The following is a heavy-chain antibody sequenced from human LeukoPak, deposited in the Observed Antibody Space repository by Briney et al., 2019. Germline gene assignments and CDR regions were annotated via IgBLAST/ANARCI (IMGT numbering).Heavy chain of an antibody. CDR2: IIPIFGTA. Sequence: SVKVSCKASGGTFSSYAISWVRQAPGQGLEWMGGIIPIFGTANYAQKFQGRVTITADESTSTAYMELSSLRSEDTAVYYCARVATVVTPFDYWGQGTLVTVSS. CDR3: ARVATVVTPFDY. V-gene: IGHV1-69*01. D-gene: IGHD4-23*01. CDR1: GGTFSSYA. J-gene: IGHJ4*02.